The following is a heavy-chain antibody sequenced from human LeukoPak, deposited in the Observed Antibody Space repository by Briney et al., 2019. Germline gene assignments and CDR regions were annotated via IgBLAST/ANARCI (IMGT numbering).Heavy chain of an antibody. CDR1: GGSFSGYY. CDR2: INHSGST. V-gene: IGHV4-34*01. CDR3: AREKLLWFGLVP. D-gene: IGHD3-10*01. Sequence: PSETLSLTCAVYGGSFSGYYWSWIRQPPGKGLEWIGEINHSGSTNYNPSLKSRVTISVDTSKNQFSLKLSSVTAADTAVYYCAREKLLWFGLVPWGQGTLVTVSS. J-gene: IGHJ5*02.